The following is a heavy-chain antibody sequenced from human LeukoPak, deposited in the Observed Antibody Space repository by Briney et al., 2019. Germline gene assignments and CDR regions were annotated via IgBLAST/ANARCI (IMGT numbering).Heavy chain of an antibody. V-gene: IGHV3-30*02. Sequence: GGSLRLSCAASGFIFSSYAMHWVRQAPGKGLEWVAFIRFDGSKKDYVDTGKGRLSISRDNSKNTLYLQMNSLKAEDTAVYYCATGSNLEERYFQHWGQGTLVTVSS. D-gene: IGHD3-10*01. J-gene: IGHJ1*01. CDR1: GFIFSSYA. CDR2: IRFDGSKK. CDR3: ATGSNLEERYFQH.